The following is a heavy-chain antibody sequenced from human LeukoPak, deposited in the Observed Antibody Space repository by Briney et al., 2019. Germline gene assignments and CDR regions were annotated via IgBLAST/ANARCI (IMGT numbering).Heavy chain of an antibody. V-gene: IGHV3-64D*09. Sequence: GGSLRLSCSASGFSFSGYAMHWVRQAPGRGLEYVSSIGSNGGSTYYRDSVKGRFTISRDNSKNTVYLQMSSLRVEDTAVYYCGIGGYDFWSGPPYWGQGTQVTVTS. J-gene: IGHJ4*02. CDR1: GFSFSGYA. CDR2: IGSNGGST. CDR3: GIGGYDFWSGPPY. D-gene: IGHD3-3*01.